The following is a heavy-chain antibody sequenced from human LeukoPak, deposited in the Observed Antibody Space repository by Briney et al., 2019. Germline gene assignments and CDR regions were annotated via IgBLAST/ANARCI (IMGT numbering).Heavy chain of an antibody. CDR3: SGGGGWESDF. Sequence: GMALRLSCAASGFTFSSYCMTWVGQAPGKGREGVADINDDGTETKYIESVKGRFTISRDNVSNSLHLQMDSLRAEDTAVYYCSGGGGWESDFWGQGTLVTVSS. CDR1: GFTFSSYC. D-gene: IGHD6-19*01. CDR2: INDDGTET. J-gene: IGHJ4*02. V-gene: IGHV3-7*03.